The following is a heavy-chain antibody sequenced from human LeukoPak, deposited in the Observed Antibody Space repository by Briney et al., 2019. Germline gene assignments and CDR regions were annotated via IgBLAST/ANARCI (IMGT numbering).Heavy chain of an antibody. CDR3: ARWSRIAAAGEDY. J-gene: IGHJ4*02. Sequence: QPGGSLRLSCAASGFTFSDYYMSWIRQAPGKGLEWVSYISSSGSTIYYADSVKGRFTVSRDNAKNSLYLQMNSLRAEDTAVYYCARWSRIAAAGEDYWGQGTLVTVSS. D-gene: IGHD6-13*01. V-gene: IGHV3-11*01. CDR2: ISSSGSTI. CDR1: GFTFSDYY.